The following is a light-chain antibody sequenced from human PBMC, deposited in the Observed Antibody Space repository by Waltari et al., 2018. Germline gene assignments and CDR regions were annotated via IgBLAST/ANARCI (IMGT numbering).Light chain of an antibody. CDR3: QHYYSPPWT. J-gene: IGKJ1*01. CDR2: WAS. CDR1: QSGLNSYNNKNY. Sequence: DIVMTQSPDSLAVSLGERATINCKSSQSGLNSYNNKNYLAWYHQKPGQSSKLLIYWASTRESGVPDRFSGSVSGTDFTLTISSLQAEDVAVYYCQHYYSPPWTFGQGTKVEIK. V-gene: IGKV4-1*01.